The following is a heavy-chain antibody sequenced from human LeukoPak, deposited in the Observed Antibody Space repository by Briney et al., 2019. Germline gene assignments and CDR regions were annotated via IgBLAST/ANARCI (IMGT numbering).Heavy chain of an antibody. V-gene: IGHV4-4*07. CDR3: ARDRGTWNDDGFDY. Sequence: SETLSLTCTVSGGSISSYYWSWIRQPAGKGLEWIGRIYISGSTNYNPSLKSRVTMSVDTSNNQFSLKLSSVTAADTAVYYCARDRGTWNDDGFDYWGQGTLVTVSS. CDR2: IYISGST. D-gene: IGHD1-1*01. CDR1: GGSISSYY. J-gene: IGHJ4*02.